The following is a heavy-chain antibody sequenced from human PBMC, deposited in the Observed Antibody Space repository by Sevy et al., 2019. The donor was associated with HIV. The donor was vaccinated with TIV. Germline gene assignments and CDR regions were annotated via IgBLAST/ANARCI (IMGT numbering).Heavy chain of an antibody. CDR1: GFTFSSYA. Sequence: GGSLRLSCAASGFTFSSYAMHWVRQAPGKGLEWVAVISYDGSKRFHANSVKGRFSISRDKSKNTVYLQMNGLRIEDTAVYYCARADVDRYYYYYGMDVWGQGTTVTVSS. V-gene: IGHV3-30*01. CDR3: ARADVDRYYYYYGMDV. CDR2: ISYDGSKR. J-gene: IGHJ6*02.